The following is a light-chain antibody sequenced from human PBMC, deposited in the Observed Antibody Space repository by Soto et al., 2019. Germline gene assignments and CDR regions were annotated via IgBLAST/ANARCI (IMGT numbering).Light chain of an antibody. V-gene: IGKV3-20*01. Sequence: EIFLTQSPGTLSLFPGDIATLSCRASQSVSSTFLAWYQHKPGRPPRLLIHGASSRATGIPDRFTGSGSGTDFTLTISRLEPEDFAVYYCQQYGSSGTFGQGTKVDIK. J-gene: IGKJ1*01. CDR1: QSVSSTF. CDR2: GAS. CDR3: QQYGSSGT.